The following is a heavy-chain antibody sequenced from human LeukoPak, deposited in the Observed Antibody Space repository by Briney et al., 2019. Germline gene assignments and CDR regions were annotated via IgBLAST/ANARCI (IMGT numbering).Heavy chain of an antibody. Sequence: TGGSLRLSCAASGFTFSSYAMHWVRQAPGKGLEWVALISYDGSNKYYADSVKARFIISRDNSKNTLCLQMNSLRAEDTAVYYCAKGVVVTAILSRTDYWGQGTLVTVSS. J-gene: IGHJ4*02. CDR1: GFTFSSYA. V-gene: IGHV3-30*04. D-gene: IGHD2-21*02. CDR2: ISYDGSNK. CDR3: AKGVVVTAILSRTDY.